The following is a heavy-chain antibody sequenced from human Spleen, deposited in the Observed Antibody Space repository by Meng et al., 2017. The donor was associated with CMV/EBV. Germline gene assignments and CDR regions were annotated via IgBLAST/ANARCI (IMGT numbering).Heavy chain of an antibody. CDR2: IFWNDDK. V-gene: IGHV2-5*01. CDR1: GFSLSTSGVG. Sequence: SGPTLVKPTQTLTLTCTFSGFSLSTSGVGVAWIRQPPGKALEWLGTIFWNDDKSYNPSLNGRATITKDTSKNQVVLKVTNMDPVDTATYYCARRPLRHNNWFDPWGQGTLVTVSS. CDR3: ARRPLRHNNWFDP. J-gene: IGHJ5*02.